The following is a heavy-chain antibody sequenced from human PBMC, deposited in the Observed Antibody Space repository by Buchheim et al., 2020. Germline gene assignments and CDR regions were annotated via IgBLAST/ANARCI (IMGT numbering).Heavy chain of an antibody. CDR1: GGSISSGGYY. J-gene: IGHJ4*02. CDR2: ISYSGSP. Sequence: QVQLQESGPGLVKPSQTLSLTCTVSGGSISSGGYYWSWIRQPPVKGLEWIGYISYSGSPYYNPSLRSRVTVSVDTSKNQFSLKLSSVTAADTAVYYCARDAAGATNYFDYWGQGTL. D-gene: IGHD1-26*01. V-gene: IGHV4-31*03. CDR3: ARDAAGATNYFDY.